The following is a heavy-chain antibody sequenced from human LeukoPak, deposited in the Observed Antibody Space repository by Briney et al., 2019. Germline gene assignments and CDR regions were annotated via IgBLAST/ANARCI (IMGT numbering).Heavy chain of an antibody. CDR3: AREAFYYGSGSYPLY. Sequence: SETLSLTCTVSGGSISSYYWSWIRQPPGKGPEWIGYIYYSGSTNYNPSLKSRVTISVDTSKNQFSLKLSSVTAADTAVYYCAREAFYYGSGSYPLYWGQGTLVTVSS. CDR1: GGSISSYY. D-gene: IGHD3-10*01. CDR2: IYYSGST. J-gene: IGHJ4*02. V-gene: IGHV4-59*01.